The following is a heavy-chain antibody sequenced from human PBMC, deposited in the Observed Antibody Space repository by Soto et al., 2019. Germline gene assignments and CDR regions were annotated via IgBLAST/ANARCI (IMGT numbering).Heavy chain of an antibody. Sequence: SVKVSCKVSGCTFRSYAISWVRQAPGQGLEWMGGIIPIFGTANYAQKFQGRVTITADESTSTAYMELSSLRSEDTAVYYCARECYKTGTYFTAWFDPWGQGTLVTVSS. CDR3: ARECYKTGTYFTAWFDP. CDR1: GCTFRSYA. D-gene: IGHD1-7*01. J-gene: IGHJ5*02. V-gene: IGHV1-69*13. CDR2: IIPIFGTA.